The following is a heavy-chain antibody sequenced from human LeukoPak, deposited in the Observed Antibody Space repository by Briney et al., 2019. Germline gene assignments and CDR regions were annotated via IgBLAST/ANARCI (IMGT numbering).Heavy chain of an antibody. J-gene: IGHJ6*02. CDR2: ISSSSSYT. CDR1: GFTFSSYS. Sequence: GGSLRLSCAASGFTFSSYSMNWVRQAPGKGLEWVSSISSSSSYTYYADSVKGRFTISRDNAKNSLYLQMNSLRAEDTAVYYCARDSSKHSSGYYYPLPANYGMDVWGQGTTVTVSS. V-gene: IGHV3-21*01. CDR3: ARDSSKHSSGYYYPLPANYGMDV. D-gene: IGHD3-22*01.